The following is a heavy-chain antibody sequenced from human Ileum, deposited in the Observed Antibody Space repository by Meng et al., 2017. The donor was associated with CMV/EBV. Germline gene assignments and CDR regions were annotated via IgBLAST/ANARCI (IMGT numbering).Heavy chain of an antibody. V-gene: IGHV4-39*06. CDR1: GASISTSSYF. Sequence: GSLRLSCTVSGASISTSSYFWGWTRQPPGKGLEWIGYIYESATTFYNPSLKSRVTISVDTAKNQFTLRLTSVTAADTAVYYCARWTGANPWDYWGQGTLVTVSS. J-gene: IGHJ4*02. D-gene: IGHD4/OR15-4a*01. CDR3: ARWTGANPWDY. CDR2: IYESATT.